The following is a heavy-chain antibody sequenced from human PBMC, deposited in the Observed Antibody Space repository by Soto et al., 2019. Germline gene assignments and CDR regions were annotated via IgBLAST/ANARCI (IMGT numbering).Heavy chain of an antibody. J-gene: IGHJ4*02. CDR3: ARDGDSSGWAFDY. CDR2: IWYDGSNK. CDR1: GFTFNSYG. V-gene: IGHV3-33*01. Sequence: QVPLVESGGGVVQPGRSLRLSCAASGFTFNSYGIHWVRQAPGKGLEWVAVIWYDGSNKYYADSVRGRFTISRDSSKNTLYLQMNSLRAEDTALYYCARDGDSSGWAFDYWGQGTLVTVSS. D-gene: IGHD6-19*01.